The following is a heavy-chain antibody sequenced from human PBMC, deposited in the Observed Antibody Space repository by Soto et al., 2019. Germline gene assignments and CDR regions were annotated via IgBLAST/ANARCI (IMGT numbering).Heavy chain of an antibody. D-gene: IGHD5-12*01. CDR2: INAGNGDT. Sequence: QVQLVQSGAEMKKPGASVKLSCKTSGINYKTESRHWVRQAPGKGLESRGWINAGNGDTRYSQSFQGRVTRTRDTSENTVYLDLNSLKQEDTAVYYCARAISGYVTWGQENLVNV. CDR3: ARAISGYVT. J-gene: IGHJ4*02. V-gene: IGHV1-3*01. CDR1: GINYKTES.